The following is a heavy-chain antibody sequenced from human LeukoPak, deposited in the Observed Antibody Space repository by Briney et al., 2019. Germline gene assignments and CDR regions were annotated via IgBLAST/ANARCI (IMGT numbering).Heavy chain of an antibody. CDR3: AREVVAALGTSYGMDV. CDR2: IIPLLDTA. CDR1: GGTFSSYP. Sequence: ASVKVSCKASGGTFSSYPISWVRQAPGQGLEWMGRIIPLLDTANYAQKFQGRVTSTADKSTSTAYMELSSLRSEDTAAYYCAREVVAALGTSYGMDVWGQGTTVSVSS. V-gene: IGHV1-69*08. D-gene: IGHD2-15*01. J-gene: IGHJ6*02.